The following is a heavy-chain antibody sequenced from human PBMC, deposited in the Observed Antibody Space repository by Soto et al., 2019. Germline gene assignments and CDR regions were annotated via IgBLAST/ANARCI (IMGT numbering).Heavy chain of an antibody. Sequence: QVHLVESGGGVVQPGSSLRLSCAASEFTFRLFAMHWLRQSPGEGLEWVAVISYDGSRKADSVKGRFTVSRDNSWNTLYLQMNSLRAEDTAIYYCARGDREDIEEVVGVRPGEYSMEVWGQGTTVTVSS. CDR1: EFTFRLFA. CDR2: ISYDGSRK. CDR3: ARGDREDIEEVVGVRPGEYSMEV. J-gene: IGHJ6*02. V-gene: IGHV3-30-3*01. D-gene: IGHD1-26*01.